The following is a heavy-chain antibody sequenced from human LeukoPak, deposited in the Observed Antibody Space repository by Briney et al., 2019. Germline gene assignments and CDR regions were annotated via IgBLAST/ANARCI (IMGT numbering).Heavy chain of an antibody. CDR1: GVSISSSNSY. Sequence: SETLSLTCTVSGVSISSSNSYWGWIRQPPGKGLEWIGSIYYSGSTYYNPSLKSRVTISVDTSKNQFSLKLSSVTAADTAVYYCARAVGLRYFDWLLSVDYWGQGTLVTVSS. D-gene: IGHD3-9*01. CDR2: IYYSGST. CDR3: ARAVGLRYFDWLLSVDY. V-gene: IGHV4-39*07. J-gene: IGHJ4*02.